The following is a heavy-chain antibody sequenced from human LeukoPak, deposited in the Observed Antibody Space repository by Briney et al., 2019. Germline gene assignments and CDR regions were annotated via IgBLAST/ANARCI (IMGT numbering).Heavy chain of an antibody. Sequence: ASVKVSCKAPGYTLTDYYMHWVRQAPGQGLEWMGRINPNSGGTNYAQKFQGRVTMTRDTSISTVYMELSRLRSDDTAVYYCARVGYYESSGYYEYWGQGTLVTVSS. J-gene: IGHJ4*02. CDR1: GYTLTDYY. V-gene: IGHV1-2*06. D-gene: IGHD3-22*01. CDR3: ARVGYYESSGYYEY. CDR2: INPNSGGT.